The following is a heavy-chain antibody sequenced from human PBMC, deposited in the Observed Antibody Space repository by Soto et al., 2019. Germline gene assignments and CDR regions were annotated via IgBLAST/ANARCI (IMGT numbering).Heavy chain of an antibody. J-gene: IGHJ4*02. D-gene: IGHD2-2*01. V-gene: IGHV3-48*03. Sequence: PGGSLRLSCAASRFTFSTYEMHWLRQAPGKGLEWVSYISSGGDTVHYADSVKGRFTISRDNTRNSLYLQMNSLRDEDTALYHCVRYCSSTLCNGVPTRTSDYRGQATLVTLS. CDR1: RFTFSTYE. CDR2: ISSGGDTV. CDR3: VRYCSSTLCNGVPTRTSDY.